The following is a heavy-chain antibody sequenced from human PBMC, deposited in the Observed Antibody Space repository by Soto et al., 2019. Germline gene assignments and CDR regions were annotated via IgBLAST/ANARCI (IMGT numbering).Heavy chain of an antibody. V-gene: IGHV4-34*01. Sequence: SETLSLTCAVYGGSFSGYYWSWIRQPPGKGLEWIGEINHSGSTNYNPSLKSRVTISVDTSKNQFSLKLSSVTAADTAVYYCASWGPYGLFDYWGQGTLVTVSS. CDR1: GGSFSGYY. J-gene: IGHJ4*02. CDR3: ASWGPYGLFDY. D-gene: IGHD7-27*01. CDR2: INHSGST.